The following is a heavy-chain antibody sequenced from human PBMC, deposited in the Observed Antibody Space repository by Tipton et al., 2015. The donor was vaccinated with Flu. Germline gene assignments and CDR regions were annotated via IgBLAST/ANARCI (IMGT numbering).Heavy chain of an antibody. CDR1: GGSISSGSYY. CDR2: IYTSGST. J-gene: IGHJ4*02. D-gene: IGHD3-22*01. V-gene: IGHV4-61*02. Sequence: TLSLTCTVSGGSISSGSYYWSWIRQPAGKGPEWIGRIYTSGSTNYNPSLKSRVTISVETSKNQFSLKLRSVTASDTAVHYCARVRSYYDSSGYYYAFDYWCQGTLVTVSS. CDR3: ARVRSYYDSSGYYYAFDY.